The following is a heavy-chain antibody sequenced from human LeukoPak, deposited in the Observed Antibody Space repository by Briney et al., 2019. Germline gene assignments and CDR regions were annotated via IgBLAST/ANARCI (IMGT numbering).Heavy chain of an antibody. J-gene: IGHJ4*02. CDR1: GGSISSGSYF. V-gene: IGHV4-61*02. CDR3: ARDQQLSYCGGDCYPAN. Sequence: PSETLSLTCTVSGGSISSGSYFWSWIRQPAGKGLEWIGRIYTSGSTDYNPSLQSRVTMSVDTSKTQFSLKLNPVTAADTAVYYCARDQQLSYCGGDCYPANWGQGTLVTVSS. D-gene: IGHD2-21*02. CDR2: IYTSGST.